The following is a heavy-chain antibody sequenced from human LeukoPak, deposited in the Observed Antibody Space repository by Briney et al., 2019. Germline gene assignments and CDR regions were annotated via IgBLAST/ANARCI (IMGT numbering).Heavy chain of an antibody. CDR3: ARQRPNGNRYYGMDV. V-gene: IGHV4-39*01. Sequence: SETLSLTCTVSGGSISSSSYYWGWIRQPPGKGLEWIGSIYYSGSTYYNPSLKSRVTISVDTSKNQFSLKLSSVTAADTAVYYCARQRPNGNRYYGMDVWGQGTTVTVSS. CDR1: GGSISSSSYY. D-gene: IGHD1-1*01. CDR2: IYYSGST. J-gene: IGHJ6*02.